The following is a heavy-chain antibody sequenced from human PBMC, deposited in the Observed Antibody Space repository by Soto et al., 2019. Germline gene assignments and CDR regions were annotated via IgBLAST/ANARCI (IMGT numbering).Heavy chain of an antibody. CDR2: VIPIFGTP. D-gene: IGHD2-15*01. CDR1: GGTFSTYA. CDR3: ARSQGGSSSLDIYYYYYYGRDV. J-gene: IGHJ6*02. V-gene: IGHV1-69*01. Sequence: QVQLVQSGAEVKKPGSSVKVSCKAPGGTFSTYAISWVRQAPGQGLEWMGGVIPIFGTPKYAQKFQGRVTITADESTSTGDMELRSLRSEDTAVYYCARSQGGSSSLDIYYYYYYGRDVWGQGTTVTVSS.